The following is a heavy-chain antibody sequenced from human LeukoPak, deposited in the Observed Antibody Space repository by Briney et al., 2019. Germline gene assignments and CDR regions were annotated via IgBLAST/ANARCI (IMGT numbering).Heavy chain of an antibody. J-gene: IGHJ4*02. CDR3: ARRCPRSGSGSGRYFDY. V-gene: IGHV4-39*01. CDR1: GDSINSNSYF. CDR2: IYSGST. D-gene: IGHD1-26*01. Sequence: SETLSLTCTVSGDSINSNSYFWGWIRQPPGKGLEWIGSIYSGSTYYNPSLKSRVTIAVDMSKNQISLRLTSLTAADTAVYFCARRCPRSGSGSGRYFDYWGQGMLVTVSS.